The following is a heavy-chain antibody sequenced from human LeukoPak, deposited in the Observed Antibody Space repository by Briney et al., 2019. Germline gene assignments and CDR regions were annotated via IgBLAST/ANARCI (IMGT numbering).Heavy chain of an antibody. CDR2: INSDGRTT. CDR1: GFTLSNYW. V-gene: IGHV3-74*03. D-gene: IGHD5/OR15-5a*01. J-gene: IGHJ3*02. Sequence: GGSLRLSCAASGFTLSNYWMHWVRQVPGKGLVWVSRINSDGRTTTYADSVKGRFTISRDNAKNTPYLQMNSLSAEDTAVYYCTCHRTAVSTIGAFDIWGQGTMVTVSS. CDR3: TCHRTAVSTIGAFDI.